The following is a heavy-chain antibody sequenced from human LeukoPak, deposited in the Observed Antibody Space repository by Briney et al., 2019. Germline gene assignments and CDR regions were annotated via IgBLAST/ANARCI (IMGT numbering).Heavy chain of an antibody. Sequence: GGSLRLSCAASGFTFSSYEMNWVRQAPGKGLEWVSYISSSGSTIYYADSVKGRFTISRDNAKNSLYLQMNSLRAEDTAVYYCARDSNEYSSSSLTPVKRYYYYYMDVWGKGTTVTVSS. CDR1: GFTFSSYE. D-gene: IGHD6-6*01. CDR2: ISSSGSTI. V-gene: IGHV3-48*03. J-gene: IGHJ6*03. CDR3: ARDSNEYSSSSLTPVKRYYYYYMDV.